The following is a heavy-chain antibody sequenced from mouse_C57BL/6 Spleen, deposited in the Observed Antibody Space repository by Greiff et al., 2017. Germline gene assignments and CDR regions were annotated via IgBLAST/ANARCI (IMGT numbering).Heavy chain of an antibody. CDR1: GYAFTNYL. J-gene: IGHJ3*01. CDR3: ARSHYYGSSPSY. D-gene: IGHD1-1*01. Sequence: QVQLQQSGAELVRPGTSVKVSCKASGYAFTNYLIEWVKQRPGQGLEWIGVINPGSGGTNYNETFKGKATLTADKSSSTAYMQLSSLTSEDSAVYFCARSHYYGSSPSYWGQGTLVTVSA. CDR2: INPGSGGT. V-gene: IGHV1-54*01.